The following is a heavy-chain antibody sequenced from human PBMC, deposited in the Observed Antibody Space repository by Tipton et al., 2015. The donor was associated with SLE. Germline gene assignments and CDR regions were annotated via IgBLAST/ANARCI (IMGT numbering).Heavy chain of an antibody. Sequence: TLSLTCTVSGGSIRSYYWTWIRQPPGKRLEWIAYIYHSGITNYNPSLQSRVTISVDRSKNQFSLKLTSVTAADTAVYYCARGPPFMEWERNWFDHWGQGTQVTVSS. V-gene: IGHV4-59*01. CDR3: ARGPPFMEWERNWFDH. J-gene: IGHJ5*02. CDR2: IYHSGIT. D-gene: IGHD3-3*02. CDR1: GGSIRSYY.